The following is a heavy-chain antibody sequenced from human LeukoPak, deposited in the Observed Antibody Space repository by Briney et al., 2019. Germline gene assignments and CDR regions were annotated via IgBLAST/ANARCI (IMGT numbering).Heavy chain of an antibody. D-gene: IGHD3-10*01. CDR3: ARVTDFYGSGMHGYFDH. CDR1: GFTFSSHA. V-gene: IGHV3-64*02. J-gene: IGHJ1*01. CDR2: ITSNGGST. Sequence: GGSLRLSCAASGFTFSSHAMHWIRQAPGKGLEYVSSITSNGGSTYYADSVKGRFTISRDNSKNTLHLQMNSLRAEDTAVYYCARVTDFYGSGMHGYFDHWGQGTLVTVSS.